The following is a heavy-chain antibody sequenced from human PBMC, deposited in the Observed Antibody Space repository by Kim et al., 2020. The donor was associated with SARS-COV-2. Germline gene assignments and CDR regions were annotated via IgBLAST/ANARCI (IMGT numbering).Heavy chain of an antibody. CDR2: ISAYNGNT. D-gene: IGHD3-10*01. Sequence: ASVKVSCKASGYTFTSYGISWVRQAPGQGLEWMGWISAYNGNTNYAQKLQGRVTMTTDTSTSTAYMELRSLRSDDTAVYYCARAETLWFGELLSYWGQGTLVTVSS. V-gene: IGHV1-18*04. J-gene: IGHJ4*02. CDR1: GYTFTSYG. CDR3: ARAETLWFGELLSY.